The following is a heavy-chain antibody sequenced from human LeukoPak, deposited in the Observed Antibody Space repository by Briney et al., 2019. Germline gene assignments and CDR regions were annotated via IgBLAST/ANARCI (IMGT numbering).Heavy chain of an antibody. CDR2: IYQSGST. CDR1: GYSISRGYY. Sequence: ASETLSLTCTVSGYSISRGYYWGWIRQPPGKGLEWIGSIYQSGSTNYNPSLKSRVTISVDTSKNQFSLKQSSVTAADTAVYYCAVNYYDSSGYSDWGQGTLVTVSS. J-gene: IGHJ4*02. CDR3: AVNYYDSSGYSD. V-gene: IGHV4-38-2*02. D-gene: IGHD3-22*01.